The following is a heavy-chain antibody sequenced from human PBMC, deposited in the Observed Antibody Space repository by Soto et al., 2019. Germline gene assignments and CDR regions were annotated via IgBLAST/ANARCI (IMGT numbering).Heavy chain of an antibody. CDR1: GGSITRGDYY. D-gene: IGHD2-2*01. V-gene: IGHV4-30-4*02. CDR2: IYYRAMP. CDR3: ARVNQLAPKRNAFDI. J-gene: IGHJ3*02. Sequence: PSETLSLTCNVSGGSITRGDYYWSWLRQPPGKGLEWIGYIYYRAMPYYNPSLKSRVTISVDTSKNQFSLNLSSVTAADTAVYYCARVNQLAPKRNAFDIWGQGTMVTVSS.